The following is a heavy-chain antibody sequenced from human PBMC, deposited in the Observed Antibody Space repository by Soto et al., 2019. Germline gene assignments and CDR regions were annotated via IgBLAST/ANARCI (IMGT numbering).Heavy chain of an antibody. J-gene: IGHJ3*01. D-gene: IGHD6-19*01. CDR1: GGSFGGSF. CDR3: ARGGSSDWQVAFDF. Sequence: QLHQQQWGAGLLKPSETLSLTCDVYGGSFGGSFWNWIGQPQGTGLEWIGKVNINGGKNYIPSLKSRVTISLDMSKKQISLKLTSVTAADTAVYYCARGGSSDWQVAFDFWGQGTMVTVSS. CDR2: VNINGGK. V-gene: IGHV4-34*01.